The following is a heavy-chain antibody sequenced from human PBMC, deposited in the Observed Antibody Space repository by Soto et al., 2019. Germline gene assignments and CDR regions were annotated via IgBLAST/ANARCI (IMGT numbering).Heavy chain of an antibody. D-gene: IGHD7-27*01. CDR3: ARDPKTSGGQHWAFNYFDS. J-gene: IGHJ4*02. CDR1: GFTFSSYG. CDR2: ISYSESRT. Sequence: VVSRVISCAASGFTFSSYGMAWVRQTPGEGLEWVSAISYSESRTYHADSVKGRFTISRDNSKSTLYLQVDSLRPEDAAVYYCARDPKTSGGQHWAFNYFDSWGQGTLVTVSS. V-gene: IGHV3-23*01.